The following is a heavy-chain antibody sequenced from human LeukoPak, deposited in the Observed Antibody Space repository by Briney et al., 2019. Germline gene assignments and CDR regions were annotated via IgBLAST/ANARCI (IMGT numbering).Heavy chain of an antibody. Sequence: GGSLRLSCAVSGFSFSSFALSWVRQAPGKGLEWVSSISRSTETTLYADSVKGRFTISRDNSKNTVFLQMNNLRAEDTAVYYCAKRAAVSGIVGPFDYWGQGTLVTVSS. J-gene: IGHJ4*02. CDR2: ISRSTETT. D-gene: IGHD6-19*01. CDR3: AKRAAVSGIVGPFDY. CDR1: GFSFSSFA. V-gene: IGHV3-23*01.